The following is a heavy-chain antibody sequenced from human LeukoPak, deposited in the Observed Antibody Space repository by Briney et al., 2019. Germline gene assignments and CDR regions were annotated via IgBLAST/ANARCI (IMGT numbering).Heavy chain of an antibody. J-gene: IGHJ3*02. CDR2: ISGRANSA. Sequence: PGGSLRLSCAASGFTFSTYAISWVRQAPGKGLEWLSVISGRANSAYYADSVKGRFTISRDNAKNSLYLQMNSLRAEDTAVYYCARRMLLWFGEPDAFDIWGQGTMVTVSS. CDR1: GFTFSTYA. D-gene: IGHD3-10*01. V-gene: IGHV3-23*01. CDR3: ARRMLLWFGEPDAFDI.